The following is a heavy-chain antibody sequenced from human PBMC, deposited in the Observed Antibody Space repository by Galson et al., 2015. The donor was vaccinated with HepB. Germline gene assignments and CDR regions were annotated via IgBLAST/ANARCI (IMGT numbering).Heavy chain of an antibody. V-gene: IGHV3-66*01. J-gene: IGHJ3*02. CDR2: TYSGGIT. CDR1: GLTVNSNY. CDR3: ARDLGASAKRAFDI. Sequence: SLRLSCAASGLTVNSNYMSWVRQAPGKGLEWVSVTYSGGITYYADSVRGRFTISRDNSKNTLYLQMNTLRAEDTAVYYCARDLGASAKRAFDIWGQGTMVTVSS.